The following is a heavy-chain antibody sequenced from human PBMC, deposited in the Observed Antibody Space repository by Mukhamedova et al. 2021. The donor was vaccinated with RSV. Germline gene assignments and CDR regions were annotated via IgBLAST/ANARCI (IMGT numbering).Heavy chain of an antibody. V-gene: IGHV3-23*01. CDR2: ISGSGGNT. J-gene: IGHJ4*02. CDR3: AKEGPPGIAAN. Sequence: EWVSAISGSGGNTYYADSVRGRFTISRDNSKNTLYLQMNSLRAEDTAIYYCAKEGPPGIAANCGQGTLVTVSS. D-gene: IGHD6-13*01.